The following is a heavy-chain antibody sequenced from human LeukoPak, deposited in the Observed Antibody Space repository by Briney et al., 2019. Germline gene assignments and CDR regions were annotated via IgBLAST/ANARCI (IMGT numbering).Heavy chain of an antibody. CDR2: IKQDGSEK. Sequence: GGSLRLSYAASGFTFSSYWMSWVRQAPGKGLEWVANIKQDGSEKYYVDSVKGRFTISRDNAKNSLYLQMNSLRAEDTAVYYCARDRDVYSGSYLGDYWGQGTLVTVSS. D-gene: IGHD1-26*01. J-gene: IGHJ4*02. CDR3: ARDRDVYSGSYLGDY. CDR1: GFTFSSYW. V-gene: IGHV3-7*01.